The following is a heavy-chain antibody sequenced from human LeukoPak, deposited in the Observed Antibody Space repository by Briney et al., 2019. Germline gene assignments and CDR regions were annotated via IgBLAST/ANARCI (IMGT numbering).Heavy chain of an antibody. CDR3: ARSSLEARPIAARANCFDP. D-gene: IGHD6-6*01. CDR2: IYTSGNT. V-gene: IGHV4-61*02. CDR1: GGSISSGRYY. J-gene: IGHJ5*02. Sequence: PSETLSLTCTVSGGSISSGRYYWSRIRQPAGKGLEWIGRIYTSGNTNYNPSLKSRVTISVDTSKSQFSLKLSSVTAADTAVYYCARSSLEARPIAARANCFDPWGQGTLVTVSS.